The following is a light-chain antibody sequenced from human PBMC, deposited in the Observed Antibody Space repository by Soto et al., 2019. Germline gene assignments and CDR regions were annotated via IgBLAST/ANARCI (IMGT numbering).Light chain of an antibody. CDR1: QSISIW. V-gene: IGKV1-5*01. CDR2: AAS. Sequence: DIQMTQSPSTLSASVGDRVTITCRASQSISIWLAWYQQKPGKVPKLLIYAASSLRSGVPSRISGSGSGTDFTLTISSLQPEDVATYYCQKYNSAFTFGQGTRLEIK. J-gene: IGKJ5*01. CDR3: QKYNSAFT.